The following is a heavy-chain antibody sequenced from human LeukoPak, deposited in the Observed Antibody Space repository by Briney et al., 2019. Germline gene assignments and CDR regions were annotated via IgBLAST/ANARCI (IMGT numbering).Heavy chain of an antibody. D-gene: IGHD3-3*01. J-gene: IGHJ3*02. CDR2: IYYSGST. V-gene: IGHV4-59*12. Sequence: KPSETLSLTCTVSGGSISSYYWSWIRQPPGKGLEWIGYIYYSGSTNYNPSLKSRVTISVDTSKNQFSLKLSSVTAADTAVYYCARVHDFWSGSELFDIWGQGTMVTVSS. CDR1: GGSISSYY. CDR3: ARVHDFWSGSELFDI.